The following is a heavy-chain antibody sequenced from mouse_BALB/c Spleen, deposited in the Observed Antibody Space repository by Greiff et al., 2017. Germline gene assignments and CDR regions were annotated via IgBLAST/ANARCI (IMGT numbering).Heavy chain of an antibody. CDR1: GYSITSGYS. D-gene: IGHD1-2*01. CDR2: IHYSGST. J-gene: IGHJ3*01. CDR3: ALRLLAY. V-gene: IGHV3-1*02. Sequence: EVKLQESGPDLVKPSQSLSLTCTVTGYSITSGYSWHWIRQFPGNKLEWMGYIHYSGSTNYNPSLKSRISITRDTSKNQFFLQLNPVTTEDTATYYCALRLLAYWGQGTLVTVSA.